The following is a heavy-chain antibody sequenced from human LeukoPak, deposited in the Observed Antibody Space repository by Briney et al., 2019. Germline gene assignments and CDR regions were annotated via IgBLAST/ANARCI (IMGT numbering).Heavy chain of an antibody. CDR3: ARAHRLWSDPYYFDY. Sequence: ASVTVSCTASGYTFTGYYMHWVRQAPGQGLEWMGWINPNSGGTNYAQKFQGWVTMTRDTSISTAYMELSRLRSDDTAVYYCARAHRLWSDPYYFDYWGQGTLVTVSS. J-gene: IGHJ4*02. CDR1: GYTFTGYY. CDR2: INPNSGGT. D-gene: IGHD3-10*01. V-gene: IGHV1-2*04.